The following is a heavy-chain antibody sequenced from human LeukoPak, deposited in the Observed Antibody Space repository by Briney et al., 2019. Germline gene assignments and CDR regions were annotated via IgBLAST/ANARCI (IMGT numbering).Heavy chain of an antibody. CDR1: GGSISSYY. D-gene: IGHD3-22*01. CDR3: AXXPDYDSSGYYXXX. J-gene: IGHJ4*02. CDR2: IYTSGST. V-gene: IGHV4-4*07. Sequence: SETLSLTCTVSGGSISSYYWSWIRQPAGKGLEWIGRIYTSGSTNYNPSLKSRVTMSVDTSKNQLSLKLSSVTAADTAVYYCAXXPDYDSSGYYXXXWGXGXLVXXSS.